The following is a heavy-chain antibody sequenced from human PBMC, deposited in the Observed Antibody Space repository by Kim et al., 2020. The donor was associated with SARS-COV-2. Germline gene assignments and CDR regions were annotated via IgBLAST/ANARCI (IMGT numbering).Heavy chain of an antibody. Sequence: DSVKGRFTISRDNAKNSLYLQMNSLRAEDTAVYYCARAETYYDFWSGYDYWGQGTLVTVSS. V-gene: IGHV3-7*01. J-gene: IGHJ4*02. CDR3: ARAETYYDFWSGYDY. D-gene: IGHD3-3*01.